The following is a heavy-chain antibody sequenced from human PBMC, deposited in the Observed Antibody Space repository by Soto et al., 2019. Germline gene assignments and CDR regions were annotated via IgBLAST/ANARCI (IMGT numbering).Heavy chain of an antibody. CDR3: AGDHDYCVARNACDI. CDR1: GGSISSVGYY. V-gene: IGHV4-31*01. D-gene: IGHD4-17*01. CDR2: IYYSGST. J-gene: IGHJ3*02. Sequence: QVQLQESGPGLVKPSQTLSLTCTVSGGSISSVGYYWSWIRQHPGQGLEWIGYIYYSGSTYYNPSLMSAVTLTVDTSKNKFSLKLSSVTAADPAVYYCAGDHDYCVARNACDIWGQGTMVAVSS.